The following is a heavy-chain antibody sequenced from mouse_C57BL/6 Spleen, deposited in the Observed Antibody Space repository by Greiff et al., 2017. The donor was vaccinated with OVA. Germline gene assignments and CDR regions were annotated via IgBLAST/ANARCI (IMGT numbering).Heavy chain of an antibody. J-gene: IGHJ1*03. Sequence: VQLQQSGAELMKPGASVKLSCKATGYTFTGYWIEWVKQRPGHGLEWIGEIVDGSGSTNYHEKVKGKSTFTADKSSNTAYMQISSLTTEDSAIYYCARSGYYGSSYFDVWGTGTTVTVSS. CDR2: IVDGSGST. D-gene: IGHD1-1*01. V-gene: IGHV1-9*01. CDR3: ARSGYYGSSYFDV. CDR1: GYTFTGYW.